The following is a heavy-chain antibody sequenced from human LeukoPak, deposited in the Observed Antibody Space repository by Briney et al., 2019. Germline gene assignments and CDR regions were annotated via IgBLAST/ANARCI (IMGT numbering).Heavy chain of an antibody. D-gene: IGHD3-22*01. CDR2: INHSGST. CDR3: ARGLYYYDSSGYYSFDY. Sequence: PSETLSLTCAVYGGSFSGYYWSWIRQPPRKGLEWIGEINHSGSTNYNPSLKSRVTISVDTSKNQFSLKLSSVTAADTAVYYCARGLYYYDSSGYYSFDYWGQGTLVTVSS. V-gene: IGHV4-34*01. J-gene: IGHJ4*02. CDR1: GGSFSGYY.